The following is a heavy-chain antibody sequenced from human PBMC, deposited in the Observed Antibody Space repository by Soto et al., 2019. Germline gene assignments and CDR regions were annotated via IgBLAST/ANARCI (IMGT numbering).Heavy chain of an antibody. V-gene: IGHV1-24*01. CDR1: GYTLTELS. CDR2: FDPEDGET. J-gene: IGHJ4*02. D-gene: IGHD2-15*01. Sequence: QVQLVQSGAEVKKPGASVKVSCKVSGYTLTELSMHWVRQAPGTGLEWMGGFDPEDGETIYAQKFQGRVTMTEDTSTDTAYMELSSLRSEDTAVYYCATGAYCSGGSCYYFDYWGQGTLVTVSS. CDR3: ATGAYCSGGSCYYFDY.